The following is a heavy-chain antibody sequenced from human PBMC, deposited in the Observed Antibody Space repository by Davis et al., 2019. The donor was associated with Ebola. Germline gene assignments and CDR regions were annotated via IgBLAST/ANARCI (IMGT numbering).Heavy chain of an antibody. D-gene: IGHD2/OR15-2a*01. CDR2: ISSRSTTI. CDR3: VRDTSTDWFDP. Sequence: GESLKISCAASGFTFSSYSMNWVRQAPGKGLEWVSYISSRSTTIYYADSVKGRFTISRDNARNSLDLQMNSLRDEDTAVYYCVRDTSTDWFDPWGQGTLVTVSS. J-gene: IGHJ5*02. CDR1: GFTFSSYS. V-gene: IGHV3-48*02.